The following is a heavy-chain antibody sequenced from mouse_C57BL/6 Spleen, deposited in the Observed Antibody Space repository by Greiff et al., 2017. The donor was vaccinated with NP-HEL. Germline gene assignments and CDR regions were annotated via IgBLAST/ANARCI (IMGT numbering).Heavy chain of an antibody. J-gene: IGHJ1*03. CDR2: INYDGSST. CDR3: VRDPTVSDWYFDV. Sequence: EVMLVESEGGLVQPGSSMKLSCTASGFTFSDYYMAWVRQVPEKGLEWVANINYDGSSTYYLDSLKSRFFISRNNAKNILYLQMSSLKSEDTATYYCVRDPTVSDWYFDVWGTGTTVTVSS. CDR1: GFTFSDYY. V-gene: IGHV5-16*01. D-gene: IGHD1-1*01.